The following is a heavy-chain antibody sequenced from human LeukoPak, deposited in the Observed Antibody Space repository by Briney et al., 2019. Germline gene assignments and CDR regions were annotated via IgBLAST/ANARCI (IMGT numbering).Heavy chain of an antibody. CDR1: GGSISSSSYY. J-gene: IGHJ5*02. Sequence: SETLSLTCTVSGGSISSSSYYWAWIRQPPGKGLEDIGSYSGSTYYNPSLKSRVTISVDTSKNQFSLNLSSVTAAATAVYYCARARSRGCSGGNCYSNWFDPWGQGTLVTVSS. CDR2: YSGST. D-gene: IGHD2-15*01. CDR3: ARARSRGCSGGNCYSNWFDP. V-gene: IGHV4-39*01.